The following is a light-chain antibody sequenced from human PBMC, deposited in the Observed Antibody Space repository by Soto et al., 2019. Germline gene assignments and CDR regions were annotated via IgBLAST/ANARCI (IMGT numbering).Light chain of an antibody. CDR3: QQYYTTPWA. Sequence: DIVMTQSPASLAVSLGERATINCKSSQSVFYSANDENYLAWYQQKPGQPPKLLIYWASTRESGVPDRFSGSGCRTDFTLTISSLQAEDVAVYYCQQYYTTPWAFGQGTKVEI. CDR2: WAS. J-gene: IGKJ1*01. V-gene: IGKV4-1*01. CDR1: QSVFYSANDENY.